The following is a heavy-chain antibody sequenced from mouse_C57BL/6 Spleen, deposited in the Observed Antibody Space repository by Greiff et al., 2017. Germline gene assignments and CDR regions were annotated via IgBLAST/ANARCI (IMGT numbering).Heavy chain of an antibody. CDR1: GYSITSGYY. Sequence: DVQLQESGPGLVKPSQSLSLTCSVTGYSITSGYYWNWIRQFPGNKLEWMGYISYDGSNNYNPSLKNRISITRDTSKNQFFLKLNSVTTEDTATYYCARGDTSWDYWGQGTTLTVSS. CDR2: ISYDGSN. CDR3: ARGDTSWDY. V-gene: IGHV3-6*01. J-gene: IGHJ2*01.